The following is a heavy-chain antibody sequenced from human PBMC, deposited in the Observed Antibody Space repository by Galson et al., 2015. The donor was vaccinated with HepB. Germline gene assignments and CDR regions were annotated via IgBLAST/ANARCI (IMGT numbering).Heavy chain of an antibody. CDR2: INPNSGGT. Sequence: SVKVSCKASGYTFTSYYMHWVRQAPGQGLEWMGWINPNSGGTNYAQKFQGRFTMTRDTSISTAYMELSRLRSDDTAVYYCAREEVGANSDRDENWFDPWGQGTLVTVSS. CDR1: GYTFTSYY. V-gene: IGHV1-2*02. CDR3: AREEVGANSDRDENWFDP. D-gene: IGHD1-26*01. J-gene: IGHJ5*02.